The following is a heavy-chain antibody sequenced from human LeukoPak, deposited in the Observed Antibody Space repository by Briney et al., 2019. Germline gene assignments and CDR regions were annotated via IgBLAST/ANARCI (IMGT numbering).Heavy chain of an antibody. CDR3: ARGGSYYNEAFDI. CDR2: ISSGTSTI. V-gene: IGHV3-48*01. J-gene: IGHJ3*02. D-gene: IGHD1-26*01. CDR1: GFTFSSYS. Sequence: SGGSLRLSCAASGFTFSSYSMNWVRQAPGKGLEWVSYISSGTSTIYYADSVKVRFTVSRDNAKNSLYLQMNSLRAEDTAVYYCARGGSYYNEAFDIWGQGTMVTVSS.